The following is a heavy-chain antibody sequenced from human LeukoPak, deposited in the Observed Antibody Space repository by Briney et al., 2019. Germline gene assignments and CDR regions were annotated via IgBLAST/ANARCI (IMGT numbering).Heavy chain of an antibody. V-gene: IGHV3-74*01. CDR2: INTQGTYT. Sequence: PGGSLRLSCAVSGITFSSYWMHWVRQDPGRGLLWVSRINTQGTYTNYADSVKGRFTISRDNAKNTLYLQMGSLRADDTAVYYCVIDLGDYNDFWGQGTLISVSS. CDR1: GITFSSYW. CDR3: VIDLGDYNDF. J-gene: IGHJ4*02. D-gene: IGHD2-15*01.